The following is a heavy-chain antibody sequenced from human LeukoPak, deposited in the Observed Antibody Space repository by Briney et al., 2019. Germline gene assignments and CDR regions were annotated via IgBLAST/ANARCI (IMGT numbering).Heavy chain of an antibody. J-gene: IGHJ6*03. CDR2: ISSSSSYI. CDR3: ARDKSSWYYYYMDV. V-gene: IGHV3-21*01. Sequence: GGSLRLSCAASGFTFSSYSMNWVRQAPGKGLEWVSSISSSSSYIYYADSVKGRFTISGDNAKNSLYLQMNSLRAEDTAVHYCARDKSSWYYYYMDVWGKGTTVTVS. D-gene: IGHD6-13*01. CDR1: GFTFSSYS.